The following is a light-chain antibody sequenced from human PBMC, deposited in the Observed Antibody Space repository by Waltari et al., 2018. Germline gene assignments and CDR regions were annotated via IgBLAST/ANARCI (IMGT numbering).Light chain of an antibody. J-gene: IGKJ2*01. Sequence: DIQLTPSPSFLSASVGDRVTITCRSSQGISSYLAWYQQQPGKAPNLLIYAASTLQSVVPSRCSGSGSATEVTLTISSLQPEEFATDYCQQLNSYPPYTFGQGTKLEIK. CDR2: AAS. CDR3: QQLNSYPPYT. V-gene: IGKV1-9*01. CDR1: QGISSY.